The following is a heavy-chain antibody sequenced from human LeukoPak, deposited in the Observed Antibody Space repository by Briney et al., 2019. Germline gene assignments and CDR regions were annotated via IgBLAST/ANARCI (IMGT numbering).Heavy chain of an antibody. D-gene: IGHD7-27*01. V-gene: IGHV1-24*01. CDR1: GYTLTELS. Sequence: GASVKVSCKVSGYTLTELSMHWVRQAPGKGLEWMGGFDPEDGETIYAQKFQGRVTMTEDTSTDTAYMELSSLRSEDTAVYYCARDRGREREGALGSLGWFDPWGQGTLVTVSS. CDR3: ARDRGREREGALGSLGWFDP. CDR2: FDPEDGET. J-gene: IGHJ5*02.